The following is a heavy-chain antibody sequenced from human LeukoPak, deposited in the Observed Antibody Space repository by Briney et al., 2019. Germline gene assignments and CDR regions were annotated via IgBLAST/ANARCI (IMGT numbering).Heavy chain of an antibody. Sequence: GGSLRLSCAASGFTFSSYSMNWVRQAPGKGLEWVANIKQDGSEKYYVDSVKGRFTISRDNAKNSLYLQMNSLRAEDTAVYYCASFLRWFGELAFDYWGQGTLVTVSS. CDR1: GFTFSSYS. CDR3: ASFLRWFGELAFDY. J-gene: IGHJ4*02. D-gene: IGHD3-10*01. V-gene: IGHV3-7*01. CDR2: IKQDGSEK.